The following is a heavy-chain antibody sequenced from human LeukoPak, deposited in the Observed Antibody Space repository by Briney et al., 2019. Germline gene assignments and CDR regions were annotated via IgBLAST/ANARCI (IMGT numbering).Heavy chain of an antibody. D-gene: IGHD3-22*01. Sequence: GGSLRLSCAASGFTFSNYWMSWVRQAPGKGLVWVSRINSDGSSRHYADSVKGRFTISRDNAKNTLHLQMTSLRAEDTAVYYCSRGGPDSSDYSSLFDYWGRGILVTVSS. V-gene: IGHV3-74*01. J-gene: IGHJ4*02. CDR3: SRGGPDSSDYSSLFDY. CDR1: GFTFSNYW. CDR2: INSDGSSR.